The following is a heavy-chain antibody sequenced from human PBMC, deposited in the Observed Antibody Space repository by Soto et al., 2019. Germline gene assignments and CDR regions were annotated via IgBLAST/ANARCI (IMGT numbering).Heavy chain of an antibody. Sequence: ASVKVSCKASGYTFTNYAMHWVRQAPGQRLEWMGWINPGNGNTKYSQKFQGRVTITRDTSASTAYMELSSLRSEDTALYYCAREQVVVATTPHWYFDLWGRGTLVTVSS. CDR1: GYTFTNYA. CDR2: INPGNGNT. J-gene: IGHJ2*01. V-gene: IGHV1-3*01. D-gene: IGHD2-15*01. CDR3: AREQVVVATTPHWYFDL.